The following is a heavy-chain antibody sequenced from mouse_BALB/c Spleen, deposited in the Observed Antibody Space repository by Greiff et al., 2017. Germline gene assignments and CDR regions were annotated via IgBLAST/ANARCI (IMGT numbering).Heavy chain of an antibody. V-gene: IGHV1-7*01. D-gene: IGHD2-2*01. CDR2: INPSTGYT. CDR3: ARGGYPYYFDY. J-gene: IGHJ2*01. CDR1: GYTFTSYW. Sequence: VQLQQSGAELAKPWASVKMSCKASGYTFTSYWMHWVKQRPGQGLEWIGYINPSTGYTEYNQKFKDKATLTADKSSSTAYMQLSSLTSEDSAVYYCARGGYPYYFDYWGQGTTLTVSS.